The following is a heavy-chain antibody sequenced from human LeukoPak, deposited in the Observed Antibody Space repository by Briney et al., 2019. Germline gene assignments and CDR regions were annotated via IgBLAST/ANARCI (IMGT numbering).Heavy chain of an antibody. Sequence: GGSLRLSCAASGFTVSNNYMSWVRQAPGKGLXXXSVIYSGETTXXXDXXXXXFTISXDNSKNTLYLQMNSLRAEDTAMYYCATSPIGVPGPRFDYWGQGTLVTVSS. V-gene: IGHV3-53*01. CDR1: GFTVSNNY. CDR2: IYSGETT. CDR3: ATSPIGVPGPRFDY. D-gene: IGHD6-19*01. J-gene: IGHJ4*02.